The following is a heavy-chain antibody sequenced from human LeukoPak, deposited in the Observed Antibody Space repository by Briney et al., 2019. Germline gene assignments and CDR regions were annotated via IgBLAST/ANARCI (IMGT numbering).Heavy chain of an antibody. CDR3: ARYGGTYFDT. CDR1: GGSISTYH. J-gene: IGHJ3*02. CDR2: IYYRGNT. Sequence: PSETLSLTCTVSGGSISTYHWSWLRQPPGKGLEWIGYIYYRGNTNYNPSLESRVTISVDTSKNQFSLKLSSVTAADSAVYSCARYGGTYFDTWGQGTMVTVSS. V-gene: IGHV4-59*08. D-gene: IGHD3-10*01.